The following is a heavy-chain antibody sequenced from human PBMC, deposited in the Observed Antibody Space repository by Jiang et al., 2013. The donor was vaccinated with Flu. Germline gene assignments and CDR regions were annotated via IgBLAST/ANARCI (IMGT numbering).Heavy chain of an antibody. V-gene: IGHV4-59*08. CDR1: GGSISSYY. CDR3: ARNYKPRLPYFDY. D-gene: IGHD5-24*01. Sequence: GPGLVKPSETLSLTCTVSGGSISSYYWSWIRQPPGKGLEWIGYIYYSGSTNYNPSLKSRVTISVDTSKNQFSLKLSSVTAADTAVYYCARNYKPRLPYFDYWGQGTLVTVSS. CDR2: IYYSGST. J-gene: IGHJ4*02.